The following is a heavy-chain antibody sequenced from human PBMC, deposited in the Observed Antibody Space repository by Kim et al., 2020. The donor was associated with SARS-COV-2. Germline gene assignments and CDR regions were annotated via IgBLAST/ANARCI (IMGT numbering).Heavy chain of an antibody. J-gene: IGHJ6*02. CDR1: GFTFGDYA. Sequence: GRSLRLSCTASGFTFGDYAMSWFRQAPGKGLEWVGFIRSKAYGGTTEYAASVKGRFTISRDDSKSIAYLQMNSLKTEDTAVYYCTRDKVNSSSWYAANYYYGMDVWGQGTTVTVSS. CDR3: TRDKVNSSSWYAANYYYGMDV. CDR2: IRSKAYGGTT. V-gene: IGHV3-49*03. D-gene: IGHD6-13*01.